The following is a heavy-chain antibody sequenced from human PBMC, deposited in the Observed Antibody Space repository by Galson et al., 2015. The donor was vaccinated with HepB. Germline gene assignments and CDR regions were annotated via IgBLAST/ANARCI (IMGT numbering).Heavy chain of an antibody. CDR3: ARARLLMHTTFFHYDSSGYRYYYGMDV. CDR1: GGSISSSNW. V-gene: IGHV4-4*02. J-gene: IGHJ6*02. Sequence: SETLSLTCAVSGGSISSSNWWSWVRQPPGKGLEWIGEIYHSGSTNYNPSLKSRVTISVDKSKNQFSLKLSSVTAADTAVYYCARARLLMHTTFFHYDSSGYRYYYGMDVWGQGTTVTVSS. D-gene: IGHD3-22*01. CDR2: IYHSGST.